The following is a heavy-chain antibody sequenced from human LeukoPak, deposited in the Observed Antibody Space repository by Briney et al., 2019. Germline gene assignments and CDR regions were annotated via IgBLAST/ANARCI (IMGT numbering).Heavy chain of an antibody. CDR3: AKSPGVPAANRVFGEDWFDP. J-gene: IGHJ5*02. V-gene: IGHV3-23*01. CDR2: ISGSGGST. CDR1: GFTFSSYG. D-gene: IGHD2-2*01. Sequence: PGGSLRLSCAASGFTFSSYGMSWVRQAPGKGLEWVSAISGSGGSTYYADSVKGRFTISRDNSKNTLYLQMNSLRAEDTAVYYCAKSPGVPAANRVFGEDWFDPWGQGTRVTVSS.